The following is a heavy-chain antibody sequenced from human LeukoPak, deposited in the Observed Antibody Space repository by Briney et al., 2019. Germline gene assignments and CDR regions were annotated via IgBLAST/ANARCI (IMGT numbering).Heavy chain of an antibody. CDR1: GFTVSSNY. CDR3: ARVVSEDDYVWGSYPTGDY. D-gene: IGHD3-16*02. CDR2: IYSGGST. V-gene: IGHV3-66*01. Sequence: PGGSLRLSCAASGFTVSSNYMSWVRQAPGKGLEWVSVIYSGGSTYYADSVKGRFTISRDNSKNTLYLQMNSLRAEDTAVYYCARVVSEDDYVWGSYPTGDYWGQGTLVTVSS. J-gene: IGHJ4*02.